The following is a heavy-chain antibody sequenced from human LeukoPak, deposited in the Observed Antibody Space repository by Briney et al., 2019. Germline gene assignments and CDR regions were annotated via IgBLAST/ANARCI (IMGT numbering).Heavy chain of an antibody. Sequence: ASVKVSCKASGYTFTGYYMHWVRQAPGQGLEWMGWISPTSGGTNYAQKFQGRVTMTTDTSTSTAYMELRSLRSDDTAVYYCARNLIQTYYYDSSGYFDYFDYWGQGTLVTVSS. CDR2: ISPTSGGT. CDR1: GYTFTGYY. V-gene: IGHV1-2*02. D-gene: IGHD3-22*01. J-gene: IGHJ4*02. CDR3: ARNLIQTYYYDSSGYFDYFDY.